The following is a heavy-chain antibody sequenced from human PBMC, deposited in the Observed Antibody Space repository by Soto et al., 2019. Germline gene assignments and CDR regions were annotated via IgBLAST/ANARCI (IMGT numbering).Heavy chain of an antibody. J-gene: IGHJ6*03. CDR2: IWYDGSNK. Sequence: GGSLRLSCAASGFTFSSYGMHWVRQAPGKGLEWVAVIWYDGSNKYYADSVKGRFTISRDNSKNTLYLQMNSLRAEDTAVYYCAIASYSGYDFYYYYYMDVWGKGTTVTVSS. D-gene: IGHD5-12*01. V-gene: IGHV3-33*08. CDR3: AIASYSGYDFYYYYYMDV. CDR1: GFTFSSYG.